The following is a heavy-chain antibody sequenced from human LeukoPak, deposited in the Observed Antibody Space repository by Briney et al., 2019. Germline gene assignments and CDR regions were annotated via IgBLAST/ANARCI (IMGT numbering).Heavy chain of an antibody. CDR1: GFAFSSYW. V-gene: IGHV3-74*01. Sequence: GGSLRLSCAASGFAFSSYWMHWVRQAPGKGLVWVSRINSDGSSTSYADSVKGRFTISRDNAKNTLYLQMNSLRAEDTAVYYCAKDTNAGGDAFDIWGQGTMVTVSS. CDR2: INSDGSST. J-gene: IGHJ3*02. D-gene: IGHD2-2*01. CDR3: AKDTNAGGDAFDI.